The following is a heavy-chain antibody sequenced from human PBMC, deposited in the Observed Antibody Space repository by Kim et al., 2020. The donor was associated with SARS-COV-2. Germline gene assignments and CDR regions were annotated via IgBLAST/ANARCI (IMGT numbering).Heavy chain of an antibody. V-gene: IGHV3-74*01. Sequence: GGSLRLSCAASGFTFSSQWMHWVRQAPGKGLVWVSCINSDGSTISYADSVKGRFTISRDNAKNTLYLQMNSLRAEDTAVYYCARRQFTSGWYYFDYWGQGTLVTVSS. CDR2: INSDGSTI. CDR3: ARRQFTSGWYYFDY. CDR1: GFTFSSQW. D-gene: IGHD6-19*01. J-gene: IGHJ4*02.